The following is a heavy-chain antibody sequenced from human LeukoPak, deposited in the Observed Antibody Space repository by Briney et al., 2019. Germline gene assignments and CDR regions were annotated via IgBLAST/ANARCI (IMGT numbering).Heavy chain of an antibody. CDR1: GYTFTAYY. D-gene: IGHD4-23*01. Sequence: ASVKVSCKTSGYTFTAYYMHWVRQAPGQGLEWMGRINPNSGDTNFPQKFQGRVTMTRDTSIRTAYMILSRLRSDDTSVYYCARGSRGGYSLGYWGQGTLLTVSS. V-gene: IGHV1-2*06. J-gene: IGHJ4*02. CDR2: INPNSGDT. CDR3: ARGSRGGYSLGY.